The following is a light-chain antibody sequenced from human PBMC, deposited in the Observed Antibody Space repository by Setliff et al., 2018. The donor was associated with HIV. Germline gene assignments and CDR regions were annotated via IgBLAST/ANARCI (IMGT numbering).Light chain of an antibody. CDR2: QAS. Sequence: QSALAQPASVSGSPGQSITISCTGTSGDVGRYNLVSWYQQQPGKPSKLMIYQASKRPSGVSNRFSGSKSGNTASLTISGLQAEDEADYYCCSNTGSNTYVFGTGTKV. CDR1: SGDVGRYNL. J-gene: IGLJ1*01. V-gene: IGLV2-23*01. CDR3: CSNTGSNTYV.